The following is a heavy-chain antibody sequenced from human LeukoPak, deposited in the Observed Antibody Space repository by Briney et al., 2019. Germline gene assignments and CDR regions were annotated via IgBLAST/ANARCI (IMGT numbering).Heavy chain of an antibody. D-gene: IGHD4-11*01. Sequence: SETLSLTCTVSGVSIRNYYWNWIRQPPGKGLEWMGYIYYSGSTNYNPSRKSRITIAVDTSKNQFTLKLSSVTAADTAVYYCARVESVTTVTPVDMYGWGKGTTVTVAS. CDR3: ARVESVTTVTPVDMYG. J-gene: IGHJ6*03. V-gene: IGHV4-59*01. CDR2: IYYSGST. CDR1: GVSIRNYY.